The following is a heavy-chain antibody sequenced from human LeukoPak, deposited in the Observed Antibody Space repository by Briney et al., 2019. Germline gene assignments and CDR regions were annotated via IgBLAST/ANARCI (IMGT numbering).Heavy chain of an antibody. CDR2: IYSGGST. CDR1: GFTFSSYG. J-gene: IGHJ6*03. D-gene: IGHD2-15*01. V-gene: IGHV3-66*01. CDR3: ARVRCSGGSCPYYYYYYYMDV. Sequence: GGSLRLSCAASGFTFSSYGMHWVRQAPGKGLEWVSVIYSGGSTYYADSVKGRFTISRDNSKNTLYLQMNSLRAEDTAVYYCARVRCSGGSCPYYYYYYYMDVWGKGTTVTVSS.